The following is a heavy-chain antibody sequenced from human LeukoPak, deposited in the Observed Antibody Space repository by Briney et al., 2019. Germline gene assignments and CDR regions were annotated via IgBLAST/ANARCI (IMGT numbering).Heavy chain of an antibody. V-gene: IGHV4-59*01. CDR1: GGSLSSYY. Sequence: SETLSLTCSVSGGSLSSYYWNWIRQPPGKGLEWIGYIHDSGTTNYNPSLKSRVTISLDTSKNQFSLKLTSVTAADTAVYYCARSRGGFGDYVSWFDPGGQGTLVTVSS. CDR2: IHDSGTT. CDR3: ARSRGGFGDYVSWFDP. D-gene: IGHD4-17*01. J-gene: IGHJ5*02.